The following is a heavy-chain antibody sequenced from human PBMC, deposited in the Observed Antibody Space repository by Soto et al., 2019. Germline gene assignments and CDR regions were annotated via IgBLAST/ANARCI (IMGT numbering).Heavy chain of an antibody. D-gene: IGHD1-7*01. CDR1: GGTFSSYA. V-gene: IGHV1-69*12. CDR2: IIPIFGTA. J-gene: IGHJ4*02. CDR3: ASPGSPGHGQLELLVY. Sequence: QVQLVQSGAEVKKPGSSVKVSCKASGGTFSSYAISWVRQAPGQGLEWMGGIIPIFGTANYAQKFQGRVTITADEDKSTAYMELSSLRSEDTAVYYCASPGSPGHGQLELLVYWGQGTLVTVSS.